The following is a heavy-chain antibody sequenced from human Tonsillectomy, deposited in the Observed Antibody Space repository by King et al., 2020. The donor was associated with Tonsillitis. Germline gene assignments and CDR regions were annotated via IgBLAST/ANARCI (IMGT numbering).Heavy chain of an antibody. CDR2: ISSSGSSI. V-gene: IGHV3-11*01. J-gene: IGHJ4*02. CDR1: GFSFSDYY. Sequence: QVQLQESGGGLVKPGGSLRLSCAASGFSFSDYYMNWIRQAPGKGLEWISYISSSGSSIDYADSVKGRFTISRDNAKNSLYLQMTSLRAEDTAVYYCARDRALRYDYVWGSFRYGGYYFDYWGQGTLVTVSS. CDR3: ARDRALRYDYVWGSFRYGGYYFDY. D-gene: IGHD3-16*02.